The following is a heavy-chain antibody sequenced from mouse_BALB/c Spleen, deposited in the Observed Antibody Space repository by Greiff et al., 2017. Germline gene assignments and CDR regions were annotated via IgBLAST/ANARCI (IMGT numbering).Heavy chain of an antibody. Sequence: EVHLVESGGGLVKPGGSLKLSCAASGFTFSSYAMSWVRQSPEKRLEWVAEISSGGSYTYYPDTVTGRFTISRDNAKNTLYLEMSSLMSEDTAMYYCAKRSLQYYAIDYWGQGTSVTVSS. CDR1: GFTFSSYA. J-gene: IGHJ4*01. D-gene: IGHD2-10*01. V-gene: IGHV5-9-4*01. CDR3: AKRSLQYYAIDY. CDR2: ISSGGSYT.